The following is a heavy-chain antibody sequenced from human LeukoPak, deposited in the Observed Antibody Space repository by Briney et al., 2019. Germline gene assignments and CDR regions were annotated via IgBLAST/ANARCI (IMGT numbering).Heavy chain of an antibody. CDR1: GFNFEDYA. D-gene: IGHD6-13*01. V-gene: IGHV3-9*01. J-gene: IGHJ3*02. CDR3: AKAAAGTRNAFDI. CDR2: ISWNSGTI. Sequence: GRSLRLSCAASGFNFEDYAMHWVRQVPGKGLEWVSGISWNSGTIAYAGSVRGRFTVSRDNAKNSLYLQMNRLRAEDAALYYCAKAAAGTRNAFDIWGQGTMVTVSS.